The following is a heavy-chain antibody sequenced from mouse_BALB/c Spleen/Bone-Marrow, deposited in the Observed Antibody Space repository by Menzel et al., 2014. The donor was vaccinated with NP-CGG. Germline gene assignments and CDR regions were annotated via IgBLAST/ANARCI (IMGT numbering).Heavy chain of an antibody. J-gene: IGHJ4*01. V-gene: IGHV1-14*01. CDR2: INPYNDGT. Sequence: SGPELVKPGASVMMSCKASGYTFTSYVMHWVKQKPGQGLEWIGYINPYNDGTKYNEKFKGKATLTSDRSSSTAYMELSSLTSEDSAVYYCARSHSYGNYVDYWGQGTSVTVSS. CDR1: GYTFTSYV. CDR3: ARSHSYGNYVDY. D-gene: IGHD2-10*02.